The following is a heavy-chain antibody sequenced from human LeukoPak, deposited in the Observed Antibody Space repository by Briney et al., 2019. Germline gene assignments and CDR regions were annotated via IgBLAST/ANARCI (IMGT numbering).Heavy chain of an antibody. CDR1: GGSFSGYY. J-gene: IGHJ4*02. D-gene: IGHD3-22*01. Sequence: SETLSLTCAVYGGSFSGYYWSWIRQSPGKGLEWIGEINHSGSTNYNPPLKSRVTIPVDTSKNQFSLKLSSVTAADTAVYYCARLWRGKRGYLDYWGQGTLVTVSS. CDR2: INHSGST. CDR3: ARLWRGKRGYLDY. V-gene: IGHV4-34*01.